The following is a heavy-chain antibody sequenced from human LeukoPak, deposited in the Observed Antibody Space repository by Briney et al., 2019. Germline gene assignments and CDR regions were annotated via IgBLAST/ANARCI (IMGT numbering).Heavy chain of an antibody. V-gene: IGHV3-23*01. D-gene: IGHD3-22*01. CDR1: GFTFSSYA. CDR3: AKDGYYYDSSGENLGY. CDR2: ISGSGGST. Sequence: PGGSLRLSCAASGFTFSSYAMSWVRQAPGKGLEWVSAISGSGGSTYYADSVKGRFTISRDNSKNTLYLQMNSLRAEDTAVYYCAKDGYYYDSSGENLGYWGQGTLVTVSS. J-gene: IGHJ4*02.